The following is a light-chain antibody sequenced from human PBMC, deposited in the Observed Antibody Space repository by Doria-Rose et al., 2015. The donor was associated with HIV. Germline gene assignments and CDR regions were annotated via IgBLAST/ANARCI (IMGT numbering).Light chain of an antibody. CDR2: AAS. CDR3: QQTYSSPPWT. J-gene: IGKJ1*01. CDR1: QTVSTY. Sequence: DIQVTQSPSSLSASIGDRVTITCRASQTVSTYLNWLRQEPGKAPKLLIYAASRLQSGVPSRFSGSGSGTDFTLTISGLQPGDFATYYCQQTYSSPPWTFGQGTKVEMK. V-gene: IGKV1-39*01.